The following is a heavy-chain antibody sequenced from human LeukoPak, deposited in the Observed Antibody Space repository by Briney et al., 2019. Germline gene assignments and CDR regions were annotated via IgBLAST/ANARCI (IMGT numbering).Heavy chain of an antibody. CDR2: IRYDGSLK. D-gene: IGHD3-10*01. CDR3: AKDRLMYGSGSYPLAY. CDR1: GFTFSNYG. J-gene: IGHJ4*02. Sequence: GGSLRLSCAASGFTFSNYGMHWVRQAPGKGLEWVAFIRYDGSLKDYADSVKGRFTISRDNSNNTLYLQMNSLRAEDTAVYYCAKDRLMYGSGSYPLAYWGQGTLVTVSS. V-gene: IGHV3-30*02.